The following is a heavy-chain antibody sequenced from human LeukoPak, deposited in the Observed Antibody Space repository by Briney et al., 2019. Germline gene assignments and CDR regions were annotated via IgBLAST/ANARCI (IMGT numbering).Heavy chain of an antibody. V-gene: IGHV4-59*01. CDR3: ARSVGGAFDI. D-gene: IGHD3-3*01. J-gene: IGHJ3*02. Sequence: SETLSLTCTVSGVSISSYYWSWIRQPPGKGLEWIGYIHYSGSTNYNPSLKSRITISVDTSKNQFSLKLNSMTAADTAVYYCARSVGGAFDIWGPGTTVTVSS. CDR1: GVSISSYY. CDR2: IHYSGST.